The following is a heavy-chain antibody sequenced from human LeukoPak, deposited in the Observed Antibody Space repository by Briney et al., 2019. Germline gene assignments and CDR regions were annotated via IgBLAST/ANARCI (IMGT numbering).Heavy chain of an antibody. Sequence: SVKVSCKASGGTFSSYAISWVRQAPGQGLEWMGGIIPIFGTANYAQKFQGRVTITTDESTSTAYMELSSLRSEDTAVYYCATANSIVGATYFDYWGQGTLVTVSS. CDR1: GGTFSSYA. CDR2: IIPIFGTA. D-gene: IGHD1-26*01. V-gene: IGHV1-69*05. CDR3: ATANSIVGATYFDY. J-gene: IGHJ4*02.